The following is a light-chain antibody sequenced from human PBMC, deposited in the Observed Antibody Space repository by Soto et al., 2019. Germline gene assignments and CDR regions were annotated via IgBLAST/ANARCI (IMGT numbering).Light chain of an antibody. CDR3: QRRYSTPRT. Sequence: DIQMTQSPSSLSASVGDRVTITCRASQSISSYLNWYQQKPGKAPKLLIYSASSLQIGVPSRFSGSGSGTDFTLTISRLQPEDFATYYCQRRYSTPRTFGQGTKLEIK. V-gene: IGKV1-39*01. CDR2: SAS. CDR1: QSISSY. J-gene: IGKJ2*01.